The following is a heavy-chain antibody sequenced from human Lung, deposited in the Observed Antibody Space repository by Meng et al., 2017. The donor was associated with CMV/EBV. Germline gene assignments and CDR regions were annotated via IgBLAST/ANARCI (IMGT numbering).Heavy chain of an antibody. Sequence: GESLKISCAASGFTFSSYEMNWVRQAPGKGLEWVSYISSSGSTIYYADSVKGRFTISRDNAKNSLYLQMNSLRAEDTAVYYCARVPRSRYYYYGMDVWGQGHXVTVDS. CDR2: ISSSGSTI. D-gene: IGHD3-10*01. J-gene: IGHJ6*01. CDR1: GFTFSSYE. CDR3: ARVPRSRYYYYGMDV. V-gene: IGHV3-48*03.